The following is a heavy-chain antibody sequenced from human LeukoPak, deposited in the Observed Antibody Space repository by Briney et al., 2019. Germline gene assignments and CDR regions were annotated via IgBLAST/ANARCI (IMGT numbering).Heavy chain of an antibody. CDR1: GFTFSSNW. CDR3: ARSTWIQLWLYDY. Sequence: PGGSLRLSCAASGFTFSSNWMHWVRQAPGKGLVWVSRINEDGSTTNYADSVKGRSTIFRDNAKNTLYLQMNSLRAEDTAVYYCARSTWIQLWLYDYWGQGTLVTVSS. D-gene: IGHD5-18*01. CDR2: INEDGSTT. V-gene: IGHV3-74*01. J-gene: IGHJ4*02.